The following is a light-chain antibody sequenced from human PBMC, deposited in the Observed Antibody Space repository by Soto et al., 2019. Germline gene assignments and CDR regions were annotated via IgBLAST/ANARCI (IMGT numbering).Light chain of an antibody. CDR1: TNDVGGYNF. Sequence: QSVLTQPASVSGSPGQSVTISCTGTTNDVGGYNFVSWFQQYPGKAPKLLIYDVSSRPSGVSHRFSGSKSGNTASLTISGLQAEDEADYYCSSYTSSKTGVFGAGTKLTVL. CDR2: DVS. J-gene: IGLJ3*02. CDR3: SSYTSSKTGV. V-gene: IGLV2-14*01.